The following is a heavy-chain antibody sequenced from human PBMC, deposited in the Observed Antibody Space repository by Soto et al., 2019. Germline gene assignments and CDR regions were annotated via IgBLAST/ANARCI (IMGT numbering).Heavy chain of an antibody. Sequence: PRGSLRLSCAASGFTFSSYSMNWVRHAPGKLLEWISSISSSSSYIYYADSVKGRFTISRDNAKNSLYLQMNGLRAEDTAVYYCARMVNVEKYYYDSSGYYSPAPFDYWGQGTLVTVSS. V-gene: IGHV3-21*01. D-gene: IGHD3-22*01. J-gene: IGHJ4*02. CDR1: GFTFSSYS. CDR2: ISSSSSYI. CDR3: ARMVNVEKYYYDSSGYYSPAPFDY.